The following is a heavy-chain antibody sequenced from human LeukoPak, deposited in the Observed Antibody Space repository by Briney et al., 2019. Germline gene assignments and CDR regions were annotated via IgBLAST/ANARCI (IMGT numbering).Heavy chain of an antibody. J-gene: IGHJ4*02. V-gene: IGHV5-51*01. Sequence: GESLKIFCKASGYSFTGYWIGRVRQMPGEGLGWMVIIYLGDSDNRYSADFQGRVTISPGKSISTAYLQWSSLKASDTAMYYCASGFNSGWLEYWGQGTPVTVSS. CDR3: ASGFNSGWLEY. D-gene: IGHD6-19*01. CDR2: IYLGDSDN. CDR1: GYSFTGYW.